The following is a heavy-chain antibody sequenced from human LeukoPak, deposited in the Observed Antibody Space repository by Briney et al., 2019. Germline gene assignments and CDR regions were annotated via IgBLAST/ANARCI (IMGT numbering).Heavy chain of an antibody. V-gene: IGHV2-5*02. Sequence: SGPTLVKPTQTLTLTCTFSGFSLSSSGVGVGWIRQPAGKALECLALIYWDDDKRYSPSLKSRLTITKDTSKNEVVLTMTSMDPVDTATYYCVHCPPRSSWFHWGQGTLVTVFS. D-gene: IGHD6-13*01. J-gene: IGHJ4*02. CDR2: IYWDDDK. CDR3: VHCPPRSSWFH. CDR1: GFSLSSSGVG.